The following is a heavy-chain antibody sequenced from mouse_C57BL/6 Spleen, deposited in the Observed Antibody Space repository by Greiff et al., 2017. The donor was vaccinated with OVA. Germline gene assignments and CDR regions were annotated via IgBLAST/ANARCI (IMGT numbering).Heavy chain of an antibody. CDR2: ISSGSSTI. D-gene: IGHD4-1*01. J-gene: IGHJ2*01. CDR3: AMNWVDY. Sequence: EVKLMESGGGLVKPGGSLKLSCAASGFTFSDYGMHWVRQAPEKGLEWVAYISSGSSTIYYADTVKGRFTISRDNAKNTLFLQMTSLRSKDTAMYYCAMNWVDYWGQGTTLTVSS. CDR1: GFTFSDYG. V-gene: IGHV5-17*01.